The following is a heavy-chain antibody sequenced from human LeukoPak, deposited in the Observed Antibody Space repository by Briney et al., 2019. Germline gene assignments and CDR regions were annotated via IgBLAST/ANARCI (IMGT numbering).Heavy chain of an antibody. Sequence: GGSLRLSCAASGFTFSSFEMNWVLQAAGKGLEWISYISSSGTSIYYADSVKGRFTISRDNDKNSLYLQMNSLRAEDTAVYYCARRAGAYSHPYDYWGQGTLVTVSS. J-gene: IGHJ4*02. V-gene: IGHV3-48*03. D-gene: IGHD4/OR15-4a*01. CDR3: ARRAGAYSHPYDY. CDR2: ISSSGTSI. CDR1: GFTFSSFE.